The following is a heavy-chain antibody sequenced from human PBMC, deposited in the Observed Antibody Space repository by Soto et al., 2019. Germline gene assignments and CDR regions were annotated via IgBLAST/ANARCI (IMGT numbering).Heavy chain of an antibody. J-gene: IGHJ4*02. D-gene: IGHD3-10*01. Sequence: QVQLVQSGAEVKRPGASVKVSCKASGDTFTFYSINWVRQAPGLGLGWVGRINPILSMSSYAQRFQGRVTMTADKSTSTAYMELSSLRSEDTAIYYCASSYGSGYRAFDYWGQGALVTVSS. CDR1: GDTFTFYS. CDR3: ASSYGSGYRAFDY. CDR2: INPILSMS. V-gene: IGHV1-69*02.